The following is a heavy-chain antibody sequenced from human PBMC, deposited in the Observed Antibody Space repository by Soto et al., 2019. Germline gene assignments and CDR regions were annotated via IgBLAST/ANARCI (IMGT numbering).Heavy chain of an antibody. Sequence: EVQLVESGGGLVKPGGSLRLSCAASGFTFSDAWLNWVRQAPGKGVEWVGRIKSKTDGGTTDYPAPVKGRFTISRDDSKDTLYLQMNSLKTDDTAVYYCTTRVIVGTTVWFDPWGQGTLVTVSS. CDR1: GFTFSDAW. CDR3: TTRVIVGTTVWFDP. CDR2: IKSKTDGGTT. V-gene: IGHV3-15*07. D-gene: IGHD1-26*01. J-gene: IGHJ5*02.